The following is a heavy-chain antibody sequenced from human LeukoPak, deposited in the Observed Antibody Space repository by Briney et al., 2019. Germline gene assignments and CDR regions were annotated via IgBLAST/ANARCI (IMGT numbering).Heavy chain of an antibody. D-gene: IGHD1-26*01. J-gene: IGHJ4*02. CDR3: AKEHQKKSGSRRTNYFDY. CDR1: GFTFSSYG. Sequence: GRSLRLSCAASGFTFSSYGMPWVRQAPGKGLEWVAVISYDGSNKYYADSVKGRFTISRDNSKNTLYLQMNSLRAEDTAVYYCAKEHQKKSGSRRTNYFDYWGQGTLVTVSS. CDR2: ISYDGSNK. V-gene: IGHV3-30*18.